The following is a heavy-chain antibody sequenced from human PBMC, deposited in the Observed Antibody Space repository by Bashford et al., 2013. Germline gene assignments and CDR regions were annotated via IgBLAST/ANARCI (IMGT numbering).Heavy chain of an antibody. Sequence: ASVKVSCKASGYTFTGYYIHWVRQAPGQGLEWMGWINPNTGGTNYAQKFQGRVTMTRDTSISTAYMELSRLRSDDTAVYYCARDNAMVAATPLRTYYYGMDV. CDR3: ARDNAMVAATPLRTYYYGMDV. CDR2: INPNTGGT. D-gene: IGHD2-15*01. J-gene: IGHJ6*01. V-gene: IGHV1-2*02. CDR1: GYTFTGYY.